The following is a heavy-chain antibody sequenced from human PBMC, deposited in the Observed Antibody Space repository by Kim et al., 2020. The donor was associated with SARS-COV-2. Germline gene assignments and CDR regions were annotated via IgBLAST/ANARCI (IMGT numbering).Heavy chain of an antibody. CDR1: GFTLTNYG. CDR3: ARDAPANWNENFHF. V-gene: IGHV3-30*03. D-gene: IGHD1-1*01. Sequence: GGSLRLSCTLSGFTLTNYGFHWVRQAPGKGLEWLAFVSKDGNKKHYSESVKGRFTIARDNSKSMVHLQMSSLRLEDTAVYFCARDAPANWNENFHFWGRG. J-gene: IGHJ4*02. CDR2: VSKDGNKK.